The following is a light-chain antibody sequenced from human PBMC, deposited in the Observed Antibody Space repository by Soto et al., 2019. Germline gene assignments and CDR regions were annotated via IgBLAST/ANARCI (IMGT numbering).Light chain of an antibody. Sequence: QSVLTQPPSASGTPGQRVTISCSGSSSNIGSDYVYWFQQLPGTATKLLIYTNYQRPSGVPDRFSGSKSGTSASLAIIGLRSEDEADYWCAAWDARLSAWVFGGGTKLTVL. J-gene: IGLJ3*02. V-gene: IGLV1-47*02. CDR2: TNY. CDR1: SSNIGSDY. CDR3: AAWDARLSAWV.